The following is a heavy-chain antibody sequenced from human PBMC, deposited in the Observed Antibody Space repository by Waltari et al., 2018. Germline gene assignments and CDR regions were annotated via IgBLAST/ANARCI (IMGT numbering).Heavy chain of an antibody. J-gene: IGHJ4*02. CDR3: ARDRGRGLYLDS. CDR2: VRGSGRT. V-gene: IGHV4-4*02. D-gene: IGHD2-15*01. CDR1: GDSMSSTYW. Sequence: QLQLQESGPGLVKPSGTLSLTCGVSGDSMSSTYWWSWVRQPPGKGLEWIGQVRGSGRTNYNPSVASRVTMSVDTYNIQFSLMVTSATAADTAVYYCARDRGRGLYLDSWGPGTLVTVSP.